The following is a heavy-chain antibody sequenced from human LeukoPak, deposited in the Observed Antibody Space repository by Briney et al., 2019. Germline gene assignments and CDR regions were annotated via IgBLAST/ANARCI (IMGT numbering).Heavy chain of an antibody. CDR2: ISHSGST. J-gene: IGHJ5*02. CDR1: GYSISSGYY. V-gene: IGHV4-38-2*02. D-gene: IGHD1-14*01. Sequence: SETLSLTCTVSGYSISSGYYWGWIRQPPGKGLEWIGCISHSGSTYYKPSLKSRVTISVDTSKNQFSLKLRSVTAADTAVYYCARVTSRLGWFDPWGQGTLVTVSS. CDR3: ARVTSRLGWFDP.